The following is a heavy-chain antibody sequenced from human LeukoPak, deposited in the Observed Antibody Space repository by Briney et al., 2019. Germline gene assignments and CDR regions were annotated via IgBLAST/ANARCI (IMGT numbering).Heavy chain of an antibody. CDR3: TRDSPLIVVPAAIVFREGY. V-gene: IGHV3-49*04. CDR1: GFTFGDYA. J-gene: IGHJ4*02. Sequence: GGSLRLSCTASGFTFGDYAMSWVRQAPGKGLEWVGFIRSKAYGGTTEYAASVKGRFTISRDDSKSIAYLQMNSLKTEDTAVYYCTRDSPLIVVPAAIVFREGYWGQGTLVTVSS. D-gene: IGHD2-2*02. CDR2: IRSKAYGGTT.